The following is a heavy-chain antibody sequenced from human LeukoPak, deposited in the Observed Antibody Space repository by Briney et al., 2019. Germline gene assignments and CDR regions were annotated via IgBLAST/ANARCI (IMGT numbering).Heavy chain of an antibody. CDR3: ASRGITWHYLDY. CDR1: GLTFSNYG. J-gene: IGHJ4*02. CDR2: ISYDGSNK. V-gene: IGHV3-30*03. Sequence: GRSLRLSCAASGLTFSNYGMHWVCQAPGKGLEWGARISYDGSNKYYGDSVKGRFTISRDNSNNTLYLQMNSLRPEDTAVYYCASRGITWHYLDYWGQGTLVTVSS. D-gene: IGHD2-21*01.